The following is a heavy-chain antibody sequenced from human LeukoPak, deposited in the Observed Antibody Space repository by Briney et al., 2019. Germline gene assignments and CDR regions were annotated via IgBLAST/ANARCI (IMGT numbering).Heavy chain of an antibody. J-gene: IGHJ5*02. CDR1: GYTFTSYD. V-gene: IGHV1-8*01. D-gene: IGHD6-19*01. CDR2: MNPKSAHT. Sequence: HGASVKVSCKASGYTFTSYDIHWVRQASGHGLEWMGWMNPKSAHTGHAQRFQGRVSMTMNTSISTAYMELSSLTSEDTAMYYCTRGPSYHSKWVGGMWFDPWGQGTLVTVSS. CDR3: TRGPSYHSKWVGGMWFDP.